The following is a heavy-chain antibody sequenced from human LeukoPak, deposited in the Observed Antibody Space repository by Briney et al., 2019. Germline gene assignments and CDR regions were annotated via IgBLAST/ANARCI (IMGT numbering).Heavy chain of an antibody. CDR2: ISDSGGST. J-gene: IGHJ4*02. Sequence: GGSLRLSCAASGFTFSYYVMGWVRQAPGKGLEWVSVISDSGGSTYYADSVKGRFTISRDNSENTLYLQMGSLRAEATALYYCAKGLSSGALTGFDSWGQGALVTVSS. D-gene: IGHD2/OR15-2a*01. CDR3: AKGLSSGALTGFDS. CDR1: GFTFSYYV. V-gene: IGHV3-23*01.